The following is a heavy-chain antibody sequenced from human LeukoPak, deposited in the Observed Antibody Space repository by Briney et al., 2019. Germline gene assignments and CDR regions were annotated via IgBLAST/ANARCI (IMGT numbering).Heavy chain of an antibody. V-gene: IGHV4-59*03. CDR3: ATNKDWAEAD. CDR1: DGSIRTYY. J-gene: IGHJ4*02. D-gene: IGHD3/OR15-3a*01. Sequence: SETLSLTCSGSDGSIRTYYWSWIRQSPGQGLEWIGNIYYRGDINYNPSLKSRVIISIDTSKNQFSLKVTSPTAADTAVYYCATNKDWAEADWGQGTLVIVSS. CDR2: IYYRGDI.